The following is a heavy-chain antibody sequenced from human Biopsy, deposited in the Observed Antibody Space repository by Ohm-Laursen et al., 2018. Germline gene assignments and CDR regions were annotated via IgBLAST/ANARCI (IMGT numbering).Heavy chain of an antibody. CDR3: ATKLTGYFHH. V-gene: IGHV1-69*06. CDR1: GGTFSRYG. D-gene: IGHD3-9*01. J-gene: IGHJ1*01. CDR2: NIPILGTG. Sequence: YSVKVSCKAPGGTFSRYGIKWVRQDPGQGLEWLGGNIPILGTGNYAQKFQGRVTVAAHTSTSTATMELRSLRSDDTALYYCATKLTGYFHHWGQGTLVTVSS.